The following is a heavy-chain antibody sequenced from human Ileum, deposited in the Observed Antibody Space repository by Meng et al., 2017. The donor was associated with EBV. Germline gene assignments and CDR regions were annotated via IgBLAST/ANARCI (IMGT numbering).Heavy chain of an antibody. CDR3: AKHEHSSWLDP. Sequence: EVRLVECGGGLVRPGGPLRLSCAASGFIFSNDAMSWVRQAPGKGLEWVAAISASGGDIFYAESVKGRFTVSRDNSKNTLFLQMNSLRAEDTAVYYCAKHEHSSWLDPWGQGTLVTVSS. D-gene: IGHD3-3*02. J-gene: IGHJ5*02. CDR1: GFIFSNDA. CDR2: ISASGGDI. V-gene: IGHV3-23*04.